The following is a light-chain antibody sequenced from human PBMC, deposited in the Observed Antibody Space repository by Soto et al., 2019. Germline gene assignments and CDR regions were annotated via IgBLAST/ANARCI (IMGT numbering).Light chain of an antibody. CDR2: DAS. CDR3: QQYNNWPQT. J-gene: IGKJ1*01. CDR1: QSVSSD. Sequence: EIVMTQSPATLSVSPGERATLSCRASQSVSSDLAWYHQKPGQAPRLLIYDASNRATGIPARFSGSGSGTDFTLTISSLEPEDFAVYYCQQYNNWPQTFGQGTKVDIK. V-gene: IGKV3D-15*01.